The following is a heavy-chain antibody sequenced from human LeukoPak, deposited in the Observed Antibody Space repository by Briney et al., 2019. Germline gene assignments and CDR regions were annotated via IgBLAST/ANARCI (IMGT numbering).Heavy chain of an antibody. J-gene: IGHJ5*02. CDR3: ARAEMATIVWFDP. D-gene: IGHD5-24*01. Sequence: GASVKVSCKASGYTFTCYYMHWVRQAPGQGLEWMGWINPNSGGTNYAQKFQGRVTMTRDTSISTAYMELSRLRSDDTAVYYCARAEMATIVWFDPWGQGTLVTVSS. CDR1: GYTFTCYY. CDR2: INPNSGGT. V-gene: IGHV1-2*02.